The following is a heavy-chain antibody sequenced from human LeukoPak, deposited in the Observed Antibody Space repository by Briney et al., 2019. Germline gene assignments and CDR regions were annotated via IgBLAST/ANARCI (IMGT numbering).Heavy chain of an antibody. V-gene: IGHV7-4-1*02. J-gene: IGHJ4*02. CDR1: GYTFTSYA. D-gene: IGHD3-9*01. CDR3: ARGDPLTGSILLFDY. Sequence: GASVKVSCKASGYTFTSYAMNWVRQAPGQGLEWMGWINTNTGNPTYAQGFTGRFVFSLDTSVSTAYLQISSLKAEDTAVYYCARGDPLTGSILLFDYWGQGTLVTVSS. CDR2: INTNTGNP.